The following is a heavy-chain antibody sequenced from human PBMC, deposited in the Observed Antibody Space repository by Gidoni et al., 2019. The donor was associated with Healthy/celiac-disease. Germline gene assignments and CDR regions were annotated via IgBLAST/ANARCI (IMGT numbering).Heavy chain of an antibody. D-gene: IGHD6-25*01. CDR2: VYPEDGET. CDR3: ETVSGAENWFDL. J-gene: IGHJ5*02. V-gene: IGHV1-69-2*01. CDR1: EYTFTDYY. Sequence: EVQLVQYGAEVKKPGATVKISCKVSEYTFTDYYMHWVQQAPGKGLEWMGLVYPEDGETIYAEKLEGRVTITADKSTDTAYMELSSMRSEETDVYYCETVSGAENWFDLWGKGTLVTVSS.